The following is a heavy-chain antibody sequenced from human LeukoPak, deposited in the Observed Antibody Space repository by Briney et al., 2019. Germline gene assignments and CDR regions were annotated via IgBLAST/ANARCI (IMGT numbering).Heavy chain of an antibody. V-gene: IGHV4-4*07. J-gene: IGHJ4*02. Sequence: SETLSLTCTVSGGSISSYYWSWIRQPAGKGLEWIGRIYTSGSTNYNPSPKSRVTMSVDTSKNQFSLKLSSVTAADTAVYYCARGGSYYDSSGYYYFDYWGQGTLVTVSS. CDR2: IYTSGST. D-gene: IGHD3-22*01. CDR1: GGSISSYY. CDR3: ARGGSYYDSSGYYYFDY.